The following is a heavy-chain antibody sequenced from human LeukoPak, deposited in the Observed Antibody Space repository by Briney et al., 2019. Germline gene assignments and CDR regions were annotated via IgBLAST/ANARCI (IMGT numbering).Heavy chain of an antibody. CDR2: IYYSGST. CDR3: ARVTNCGGDCYDY. J-gene: IGHJ4*02. V-gene: IGHV4-31*03. D-gene: IGHD2-21*01. Sequence: SETLSLTCTVSGGSISSGGYYWSWIRQHPGKGLEWIGYIYYSGSTYYNPSLKSRVTISVDTSKNRFSLKLSSVTAADTAVYYCARVTNCGGDCYDYWGRGTLVTVSS. CDR1: GGSISSGGYY.